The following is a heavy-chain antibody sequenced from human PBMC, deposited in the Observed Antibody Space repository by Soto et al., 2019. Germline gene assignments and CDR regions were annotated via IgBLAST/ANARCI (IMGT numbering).Heavy chain of an antibody. CDR2: INPNSGGT. Sequence: ASVKVSCKASGYTFTGYYMHWVRQAPGQGLEWMGWINPNSGGTNYAQKFQGWVTMTRDTSISTAYMELSRLRSDDTAVYYCARGRGITMVRGVIIPFDYWGQGTLVTVSS. D-gene: IGHD3-10*01. V-gene: IGHV1-2*04. J-gene: IGHJ4*02. CDR3: ARGRGITMVRGVIIPFDY. CDR1: GYTFTGYY.